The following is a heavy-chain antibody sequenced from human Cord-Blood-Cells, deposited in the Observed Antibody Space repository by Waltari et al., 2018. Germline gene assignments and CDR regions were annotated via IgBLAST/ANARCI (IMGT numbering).Heavy chain of an antibody. V-gene: IGHV1-18*01. CDR2: ISAYNGNT. Sequence: GQLVQSGAEDKKPGALVKVCCKASGYTLTSSVISWVRQAPGQGLEWMGWISAYNGNTNYAQKLQGRVTMTTDTSTGTAYMELRSLRSDDTAVYYCARDTPDFWSGYYDAFDIWGQGTMVTVSS. J-gene: IGHJ3*02. CDR1: GYTLTSSV. D-gene: IGHD3-3*01. CDR3: ARDTPDFWSGYYDAFDI.